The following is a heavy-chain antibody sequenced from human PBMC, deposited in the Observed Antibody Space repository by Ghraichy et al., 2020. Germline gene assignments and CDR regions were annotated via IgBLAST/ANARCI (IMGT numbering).Heavy chain of an antibody. J-gene: IGHJ6*02. Sequence: GESLNISCVGSGFTFNGYSMNWVRQSPGKGLEWVSYITSSSRTISYADSVKGRFTISRDNAQNSLYLQMNSLRDEDTAVYYCARGSTVVRFFYYDGMDVWGQGTTVTVSS. D-gene: IGHD4-23*01. CDR2: ITSSSRTI. V-gene: IGHV3-48*02. CDR3: ARGSTVVRFFYYDGMDV. CDR1: GFTFNGYS.